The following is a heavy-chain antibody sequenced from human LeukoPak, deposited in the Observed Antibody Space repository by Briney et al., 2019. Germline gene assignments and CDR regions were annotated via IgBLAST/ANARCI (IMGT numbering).Heavy chain of an antibody. CDR3: AREEALGSGSFDY. CDR1: GGAFSGYY. CDR2: INHSGST. J-gene: IGHJ4*02. V-gene: IGHV4-34*01. Sequence: SETLSLTCVVYGGAFSGYYWSWIRQPPGKGLKWIGEINHSGSTNYNPSLKSRVTISVDTSKNQFSLKLSSVTAADTAVYYCAREEALGSGSFDYWGQGTLVTVSS. D-gene: IGHD1-26*01.